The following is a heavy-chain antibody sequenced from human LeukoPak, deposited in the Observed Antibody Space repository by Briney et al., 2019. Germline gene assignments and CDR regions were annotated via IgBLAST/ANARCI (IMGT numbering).Heavy chain of an antibody. V-gene: IGHV4-4*07. CDR3: ASPHNYYYYYGMDV. CDR2: MYTSGSS. CDR1: GGSISGYY. Sequence: PSETLSLTCTVSGGSISGYYWNWIRQPAGKGLEWIGRMYTSGSSNYNPSLKSRVTMSVDTSKNQFSLKLSSVTAADTAVYYCASPHNYYYYYGMDVWGQGTTVTVSS. J-gene: IGHJ6*02.